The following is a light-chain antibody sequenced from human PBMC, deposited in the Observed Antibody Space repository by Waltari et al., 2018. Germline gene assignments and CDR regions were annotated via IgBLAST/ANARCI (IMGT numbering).Light chain of an antibody. CDR1: NSDVGAYKY. V-gene: IGLV2-11*01. J-gene: IGLJ3*02. Sequence: QSALTQPRSVSGSPGQSVTISCTGTNSDVGAYKYVSWYQQHPGKAPKLIIYDVTKRPSGVPDRFSGSKSGNTASLTISGLQAEDEADYYCCSYADTYSWVFGGGTKLTVL. CDR2: DVT. CDR3: CSYADTYSWV.